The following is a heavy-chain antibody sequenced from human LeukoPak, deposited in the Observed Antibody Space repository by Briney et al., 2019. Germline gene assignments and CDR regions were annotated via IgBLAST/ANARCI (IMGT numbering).Heavy chain of an antibody. Sequence: GGSLRLSCAASGFTFSNAWMSWVRQAPGKGLEWVGRIQSKADGGTTDYAAPVKGRFIISRDDSKNTLYLQMNSLKTEDTAVYYCTTNPRYCGGDCSYFDYWGQGTLVTVSS. V-gene: IGHV3-15*01. CDR1: GFTFSNAW. D-gene: IGHD2-21*02. CDR2: IQSKADGGTT. J-gene: IGHJ4*02. CDR3: TTNPRYCGGDCSYFDY.